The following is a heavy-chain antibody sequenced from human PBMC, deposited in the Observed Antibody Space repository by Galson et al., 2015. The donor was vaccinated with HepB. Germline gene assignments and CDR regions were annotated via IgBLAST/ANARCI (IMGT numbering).Heavy chain of an antibody. CDR3: ARDRDRVHLVDLFDY. CDR1: GGTFSTYA. CDR2: IIPMFGTP. V-gene: IGHV1-69*13. J-gene: IGHJ4*02. Sequence: SVKVSCKASGGTFSTYAISWVRQAPGQGLEWMGGIIPMFGTPNYAQKFQGRVTITADEPTTTAYMELTSLRSDDTAVYYCARDRDRVHLVDLFDYWGQGTLVTVSS. D-gene: IGHD3-16*01.